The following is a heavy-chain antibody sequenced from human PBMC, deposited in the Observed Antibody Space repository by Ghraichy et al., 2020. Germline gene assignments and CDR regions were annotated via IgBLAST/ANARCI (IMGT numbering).Heavy chain of an antibody. CDR1: GFTFSSYE. Sequence: GSLRLSCAASGFTFSSYEMNWVRQAPGKGLEWVSYISSSGSTIYYADSVKGRFTISRDNAKNSLYLQMNSLRAEDTAVYYCAREGFGGYSGYDYYYGMDVWGQGTTVTVSS. D-gene: IGHD5-12*01. J-gene: IGHJ6*02. V-gene: IGHV3-48*03. CDR2: ISSSGSTI. CDR3: AREGFGGYSGYDYYYGMDV.